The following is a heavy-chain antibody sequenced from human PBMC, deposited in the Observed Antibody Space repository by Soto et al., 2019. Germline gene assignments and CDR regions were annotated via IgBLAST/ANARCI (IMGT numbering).Heavy chain of an antibody. CDR2: ISRGGSSI. D-gene: IGHD6-19*01. CDR1: GFTFSFYT. J-gene: IGHJ4*02. V-gene: IGHV3-48*01. CDR3: VREGGDLRGSGVFDY. Sequence: EPQLVESGGGLVQPGGSLRLSCAASGFTFSFYTMNWVRQTPGKGLEWLAHISRGGSSIYYADSVKGRFTVSRDNANNSLSLQLNSLRREDTAVYYCVREGGDLRGSGVFDYWGQGTLVTVSS.